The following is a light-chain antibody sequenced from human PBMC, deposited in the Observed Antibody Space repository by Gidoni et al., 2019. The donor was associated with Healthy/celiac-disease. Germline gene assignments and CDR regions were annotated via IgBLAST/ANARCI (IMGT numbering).Light chain of an antibody. CDR2: GAS. CDR3: QQYGSSPRT. J-gene: IGKJ1*01. Sequence: IALTQSPGTLSLSPGERATLSCRASQRVSTSYLAWYQQKPGQAPRLLIYGASSRATGIPDRFSGSGSGTDFTITISRLEPGDFAVYYCQQYGSSPRTFGQGTKVKIK. V-gene: IGKV3-20*01. CDR1: QRVSTSY.